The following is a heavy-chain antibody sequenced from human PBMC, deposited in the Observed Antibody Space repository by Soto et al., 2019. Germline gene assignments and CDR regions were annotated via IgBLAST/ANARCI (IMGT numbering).Heavy chain of an antibody. Sequence: PGGSLRLSCTASGFTFGDYAMSWFRQAPGKGLEWVGFIRSKAYGGTTEYAASVKGRFTISRDDSKSIAYLQMNSLKTEDTAVYYCILLGPAAGTPGNWFDPWGQGTLVTVSS. CDR2: IRSKAYGGTT. J-gene: IGHJ5*02. V-gene: IGHV3-49*03. D-gene: IGHD6-13*01. CDR1: GFTFGDYA. CDR3: ILLGPAAGTPGNWFDP.